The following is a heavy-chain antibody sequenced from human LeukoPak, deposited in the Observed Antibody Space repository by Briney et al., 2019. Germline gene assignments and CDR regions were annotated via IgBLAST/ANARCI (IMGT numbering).Heavy chain of an antibody. CDR1: GGSISSNSYY. CDR3: ARGIDYGSEYFQH. V-gene: IGHV4-31*03. Sequence: SETLSLTCTVPGGSISSNSYYWGWIRQSPGKDLEWIGYIYYSGSTYYNPSLKSRVTISVDTSKNQFSLKLTSVTAADTAVYYCARGIDYGSEYFQHWGQGTLVTVSS. D-gene: IGHD4-17*01. CDR2: IYYSGST. J-gene: IGHJ1*01.